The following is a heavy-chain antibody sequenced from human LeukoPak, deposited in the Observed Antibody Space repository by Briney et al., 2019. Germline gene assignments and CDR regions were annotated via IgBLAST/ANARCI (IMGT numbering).Heavy chain of an antibody. CDR3: ARRIRGAPTDH. J-gene: IGHJ4*02. CDR1: GYTFTTYD. V-gene: IGHV1-8*01. CDR2: MNPNSGNT. Sequence: ASVKVSCKASGYTFTTYDLNWVRQAIGQGLEWMGWMNPNSGNTGYAQKFQGRVTMTRNTSISTAYMELNNLTSEDTAVYYCARRIRGAPTDHWGQGTLVTVSS. D-gene: IGHD3-10*01.